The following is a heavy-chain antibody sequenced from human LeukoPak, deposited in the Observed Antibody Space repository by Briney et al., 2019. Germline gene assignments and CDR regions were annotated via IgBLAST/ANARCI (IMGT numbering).Heavy chain of an antibody. CDR3: ARNKRIVVVPAAPNWFDP. CDR2: INPNSGGT. J-gene: IGHJ5*02. Sequence: GASVKVSCKASGYTFTGYYMHWVRQAPGQGLEWMGWINPNSGGTNYAQKFQGRVTMTRDTSISTAYMELSRLRSYDTAVYYCARNKRIVVVPAAPNWFDPWGQGTLVTVSS. D-gene: IGHD2-2*01. CDR1: GYTFTGYY. V-gene: IGHV1-2*02.